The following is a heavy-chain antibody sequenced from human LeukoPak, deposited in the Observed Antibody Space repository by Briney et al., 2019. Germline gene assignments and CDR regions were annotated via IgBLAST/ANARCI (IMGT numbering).Heavy chain of an antibody. Sequence: PSETLSLTCTVSGSISCGSYYWSWPRQPAGKGLEWIGRIDYSGSTNYNPSLKSRVTISVDTYKNQFSLKLSSVTAADTAVYYCAKGYGEENWGQGTLVTVCS. V-gene: IGHV4-61*10. CDR1: GSISCGSYY. D-gene: IGHD4-17*01. CDR3: AKGYGEEN. J-gene: IGHJ4*02. CDR2: IDYSGST.